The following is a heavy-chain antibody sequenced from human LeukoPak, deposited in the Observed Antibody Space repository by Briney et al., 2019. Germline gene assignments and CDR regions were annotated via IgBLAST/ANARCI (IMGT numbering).Heavy chain of an antibody. J-gene: IGHJ6*02. D-gene: IGHD6-13*01. CDR1: GYTFTSYA. CDR2: INAGNGNT. CDR3: ARDRRAAAGTRCPYSSGCRYGMDV. Sequence: ASVKVSCKASGYTFTSYAMHWVRQAPGQRLEWMGWINAGNGNTKYSQKLQGRVTMTTDTSTSTAYMELSSLRSEDTAVYYCARDRRAAAGTRCPYSSGCRYGMDVWGQGTTVTVSS. V-gene: IGHV1-3*01.